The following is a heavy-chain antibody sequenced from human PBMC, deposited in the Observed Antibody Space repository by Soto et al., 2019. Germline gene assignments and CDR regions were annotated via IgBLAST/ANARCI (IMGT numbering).Heavy chain of an antibody. D-gene: IGHD3-10*01. CDR1: GGSVSSGSYY. J-gene: IGHJ6*02. V-gene: IGHV4-61*01. Sequence: LSLTCTVSGGSVSSGSYYWSWIRQPPGKGLEWVGYIYYSGSTNYNPSLKSRVTISVDTSKNQFSLKLSSVTAADTAVYYCATYGSTTPENFSYYSYGMDVWGQGTTVTVSS. CDR2: IYYSGST. CDR3: ATYGSTTPENFSYYSYGMDV.